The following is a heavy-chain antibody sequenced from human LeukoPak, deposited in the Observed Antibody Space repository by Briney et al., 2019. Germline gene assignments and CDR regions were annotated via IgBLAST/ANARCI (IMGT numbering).Heavy chain of an antibody. V-gene: IGHV1-46*01. Sequence: ASVKVSCKASGYTFTSYHMYWVRQAPGQGLEWMGIINPSGGSTSYAQKFQGRVTMTRDMSTSTVYMELSSLRSEDTAVYYCARDWVQHDAFDIWGQGTMVTVSS. CDR2: INPSGGST. CDR1: GYTFTSYH. J-gene: IGHJ3*02. CDR3: ARDWVQHDAFDI. D-gene: IGHD5-18*01.